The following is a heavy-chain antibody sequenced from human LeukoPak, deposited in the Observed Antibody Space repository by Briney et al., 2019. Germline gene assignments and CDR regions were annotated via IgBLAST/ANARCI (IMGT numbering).Heavy chain of an antibody. Sequence: GGPLRLSCAASGFTFSTYGMHWLRQAPGKGLEWVAFIRFDASNKYYADSVKGRFSISRDNSKSTVYLQMNSLRAEDTAIYYCANQRRDSSSSSFRYYFDYWGQGTLVTVSS. CDR1: GFTFSTYG. D-gene: IGHD6-6*01. V-gene: IGHV3-30*02. J-gene: IGHJ4*02. CDR2: IRFDASNK. CDR3: ANQRRDSSSSSFRYYFDY.